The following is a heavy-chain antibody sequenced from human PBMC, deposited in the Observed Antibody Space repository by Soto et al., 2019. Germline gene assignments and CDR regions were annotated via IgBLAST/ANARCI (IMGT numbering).Heavy chain of an antibody. V-gene: IGHV4-59*01. J-gene: IGHJ5*02. CDR3: ASQQQLATYNWFDP. CDR2: IYYSGTT. Sequence: AXETLSLTCTVSGGSISTYYWNWVRQPPGKGLEWIGYIYYSGTTNYNPSLKSRVTISVDTSKNQYSLKLRSVTAADTAMYYCASQQQLATYNWFDPWGQGILVTVSS. CDR1: GGSISTYY. D-gene: IGHD6-13*01.